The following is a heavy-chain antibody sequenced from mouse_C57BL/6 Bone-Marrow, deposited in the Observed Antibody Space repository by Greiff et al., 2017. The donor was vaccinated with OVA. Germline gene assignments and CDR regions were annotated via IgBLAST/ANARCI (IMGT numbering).Heavy chain of an antibody. Sequence: VQLQQPGADLVMPGASVKLSCTASGYTFTSYWMPWVKQRPGQGLEWIGEIDPSDSYTNYTQKVKGQSTFSVDKSSSTAYMQLSSLTSEDSAVYYGERSYYYGSRPWYFDVWGTGTTVTVSS. D-gene: IGHD1-1*01. V-gene: IGHV1-69*01. CDR3: ERSYYYGSRPWYFDV. J-gene: IGHJ1*03. CDR1: GYTFTSYW. CDR2: IDPSDSYT.